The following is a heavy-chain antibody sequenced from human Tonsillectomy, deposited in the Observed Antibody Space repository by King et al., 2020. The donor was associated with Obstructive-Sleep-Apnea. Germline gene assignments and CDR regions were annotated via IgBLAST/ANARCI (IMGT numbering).Heavy chain of an antibody. Sequence: VQLVESGGGLVQPGRSLRLSCAASGFTFDDYAMHWVRQAPGKGLEWVSGITWKSGSIGYADSVKGRFTISRDNAKNSLYLQMNSLRAEDTAFYYCAKEDYYDTSKAFDYWGQGTLVTVSS. CDR3: AKEDYYDTSKAFDY. CDR2: ITWKSGSI. CDR1: GFTFDDYA. J-gene: IGHJ4*02. D-gene: IGHD3-22*01. V-gene: IGHV3-9*01.